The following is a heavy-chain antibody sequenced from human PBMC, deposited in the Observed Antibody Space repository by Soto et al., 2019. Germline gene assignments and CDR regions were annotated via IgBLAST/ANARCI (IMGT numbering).Heavy chain of an antibody. CDR2: ITYSSST. V-gene: IGHV3-48*02. D-gene: IGHD4-17*01. Sequence: EVQLVESGGGLVQAGGSLGLPCSASWFTFPSYRINWVRQAPGEGLEWISYITYSSSTKYADSVKGRFTISRDNAENSLSLQMNNLRDEDTAVYYCARDLNYGFDYWGQGILVTVSS. J-gene: IGHJ4*02. CDR3: ARDLNYGFDY. CDR1: WFTFPSYR.